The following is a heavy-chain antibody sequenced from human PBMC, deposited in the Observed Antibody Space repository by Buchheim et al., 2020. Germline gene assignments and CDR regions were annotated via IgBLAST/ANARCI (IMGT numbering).Heavy chain of an antibody. J-gene: IGHJ4*02. Sequence: VQLLESGGGLVQPGRSLRLSCVASGFAFSIYAMQWVRQAPGKGLETVALISFDSTNIKYADSVKGRFTVSRDNSKNTLSLQMDSLRTEDTALYYCARDDGGSFDYWGQGTL. CDR3: ARDDGGSFDY. CDR2: ISFDSTNI. V-gene: IGHV3-30*04. D-gene: IGHD3-16*01. CDR1: GFAFSIYA.